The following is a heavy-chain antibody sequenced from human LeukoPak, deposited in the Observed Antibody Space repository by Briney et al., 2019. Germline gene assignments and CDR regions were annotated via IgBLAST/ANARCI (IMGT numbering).Heavy chain of an antibody. Sequence: SETLSLTCTVSGGSISSYYWSWIRQPPGKGLEWIGYIYYSGSTNYNPSLKSRVTISVDTSKNQFSLKLSSVTAADTAVYYWARLAHILISPAAPRPWFDPWGQGTLVTVSS. CDR3: ARLAHILISPAAPRPWFDP. CDR2: IYYSGST. V-gene: IGHV4-59*08. CDR1: GGSISSYY. J-gene: IGHJ5*02. D-gene: IGHD2/OR15-2a*01.